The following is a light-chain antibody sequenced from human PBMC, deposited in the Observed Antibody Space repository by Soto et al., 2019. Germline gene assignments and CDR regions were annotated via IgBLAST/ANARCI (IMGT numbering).Light chain of an antibody. CDR2: DVS. J-gene: IGLJ2*01. CDR1: SSDVGGYNY. V-gene: IGLV2-11*01. CDR3: CSYAGTYTHVV. Sequence: QSVLTQPRSVSGSPGQSVTISCTGTSSDVGGYNYVSWYQQYPDKAPKLMIYDVSKRPSGIPDRFSGSKSGNTASLTISGLQAEDEADYHCCSYAGTYTHVVCGGGTKLTVL.